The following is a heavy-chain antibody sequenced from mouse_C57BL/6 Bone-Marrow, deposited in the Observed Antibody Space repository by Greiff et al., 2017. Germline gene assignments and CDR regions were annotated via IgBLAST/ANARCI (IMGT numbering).Heavy chain of an antibody. J-gene: IGHJ2*01. D-gene: IGHD2-4*01. CDR3: TTFAYDCDEGCYFDY. V-gene: IGHV14-4*01. Sequence: EVQVVESGAELVRPGASVKLSCTASGFNIKDDYMHWVKQRPEQGLEWIGWIDPENGDTEYASKFQGKATITADTSSNTAYLQLSSLTSEDTAVYYWTTFAYDCDEGCYFDYWGQGTTLTVSS. CDR2: IDPENGDT. CDR1: GFNIKDDY.